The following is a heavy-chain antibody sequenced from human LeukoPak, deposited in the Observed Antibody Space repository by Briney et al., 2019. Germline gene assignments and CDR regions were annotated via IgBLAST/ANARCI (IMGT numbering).Heavy chain of an antibody. Sequence: GGSLRLSCAASGFTLSGYGMNWVRQAPGKGLEWVSSIGSSGSYIYYSDSVKGRFTISRDDAENSVSLQMNSLRAEDTAVYYCARDLVGALNYWGQGTLVTVSS. CDR2: IGSSGSYI. J-gene: IGHJ4*02. V-gene: IGHV3-21*01. CDR1: GFTLSGYG. CDR3: ARDLVGALNY. D-gene: IGHD1-26*01.